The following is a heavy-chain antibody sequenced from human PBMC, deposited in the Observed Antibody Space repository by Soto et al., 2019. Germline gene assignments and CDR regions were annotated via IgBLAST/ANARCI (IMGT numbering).Heavy chain of an antibody. CDR3: ASRSSGWYFDY. V-gene: IGHV3-23*01. J-gene: IGHJ4*02. Sequence: LRLSCAASGFTFSNYAMNWVRQAPGKGLEWVSVISGSGGSTYYADSVKGRFTISRDNSKNTLYLQMNSLRAEDTAVYYRASRSSGWYFDYWGQGTLVTVSS. CDR1: GFTFSNYA. D-gene: IGHD6-19*01. CDR2: ISGSGGST.